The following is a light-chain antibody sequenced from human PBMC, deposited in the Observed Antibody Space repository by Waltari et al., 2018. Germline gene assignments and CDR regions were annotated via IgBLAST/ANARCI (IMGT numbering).Light chain of an antibody. J-gene: IGKJ1*01. Sequence: DIQMTQSPSTLSASVGDIVTITCRASQSISIWLAWYQQKPGKAPKLLIYTASRLENGVPSRFSGSGSGTEFTLTISSLQPDDFATYFCQQYSGYSQTFGQGTKVEI. V-gene: IGKV1-5*03. CDR3: QQYSGYSQT. CDR1: QSISIW. CDR2: TAS.